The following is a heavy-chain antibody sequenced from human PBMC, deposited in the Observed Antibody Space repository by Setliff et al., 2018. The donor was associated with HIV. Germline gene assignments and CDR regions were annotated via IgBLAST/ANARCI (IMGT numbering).Heavy chain of an antibody. D-gene: IGHD6-6*01. CDR1: GFIFTNYG. Sequence: ASVKVSCKASGFIFTNYGIHWVRQAPGHSLEWMGFINSGTGNTIYSQKFQGRVTMTRDTSTSTVYMELSSLRSEDTAMYYCARDDDYISSSGLGYWGQGTLVTVSS. V-gene: IGHV1-3*01. CDR2: INSGTGNT. J-gene: IGHJ4*02. CDR3: ARDDDYISSSGLGY.